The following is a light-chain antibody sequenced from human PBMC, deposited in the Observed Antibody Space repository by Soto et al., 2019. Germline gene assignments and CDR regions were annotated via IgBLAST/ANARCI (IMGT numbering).Light chain of an antibody. CDR3: QSYDSNNQGGG. CDR2: ADN. Sequence: NFMLTQPRSVSESPGKTVTISCTRTSGSIASNYVQWYQQRPGSAPTTVIYADNQRPSGVPDRFSGSTDTSSNSASLTISGLKAEDEADYYCQSYDSNNQGGGFGGGTKLTVL. J-gene: IGLJ3*02. CDR1: SGSIASNY. V-gene: IGLV6-57*04.